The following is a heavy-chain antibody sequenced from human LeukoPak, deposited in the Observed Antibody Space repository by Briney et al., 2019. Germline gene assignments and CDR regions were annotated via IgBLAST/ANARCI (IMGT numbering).Heavy chain of an antibody. J-gene: IGHJ4*02. CDR1: GFIFRNYA. D-gene: IGHD3-9*01. Sequence: GASLRLSCAASGFIFRNYAMSWVRQAPGKGLEGVSAITGSGDTTYYADSVKGRFTISRDSSKNTLYVEMNTLRVEDTAVYYCAKWGDYDILTGYYVSDFWGQGTLVTVSS. CDR3: AKWGDYDILTGYYVSDF. CDR2: ITGSGDTT. V-gene: IGHV3-23*01.